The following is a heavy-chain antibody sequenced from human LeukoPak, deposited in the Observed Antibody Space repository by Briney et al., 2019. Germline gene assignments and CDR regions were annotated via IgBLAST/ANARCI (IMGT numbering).Heavy chain of an antibody. V-gene: IGHV3-73*01. D-gene: IGHD1-20*01. CDR1: GFTFSSYA. Sequence: PGGSLRLSCAASGFTFSSYAMSWVRQASGKGLEWVGRVQTKANSYATAYAASLKGRFTISRDDSINTASLQMNSLRTDDTAVYYCTTYISGHYWGQGTLVTVSS. CDR2: VQTKANSYAT. CDR3: TTYISGHY. J-gene: IGHJ4*02.